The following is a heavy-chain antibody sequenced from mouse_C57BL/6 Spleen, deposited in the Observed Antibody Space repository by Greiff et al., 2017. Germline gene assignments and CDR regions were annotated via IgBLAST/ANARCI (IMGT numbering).Heavy chain of an antibody. CDR2: IDPSDSYT. J-gene: IGHJ2*01. Sequence: VKLQQPGAELVKPGASVKLSCKASGYTFTSYWMQWVKQRPGQGLEWIGEIDPSDSYTNYNQKFKGKATLTVDTSSSTAYMQLSSLTSEDSAVYYCARYYGSSYGDYWGQGTTLTVSS. D-gene: IGHD1-1*01. CDR1: GYTFTSYW. V-gene: IGHV1-50*01. CDR3: ARYYGSSYGDY.